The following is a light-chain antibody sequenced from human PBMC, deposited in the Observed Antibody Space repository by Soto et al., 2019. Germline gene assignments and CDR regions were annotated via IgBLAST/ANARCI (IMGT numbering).Light chain of an antibody. CDR2: EVS. CDR3: SSYTSSSTLEGV. V-gene: IGLV2-14*01. Sequence: QSALTQPASVSGSPGQSITISCTGTSSDVGGYNYVSWYQQHPGKAPKLMIYEVSNRPLGVSNRFSGSKSGNTASLTISGLQAEDEADYYCSSYTSSSTLEGVFGTGTKLTVL. CDR1: SSDVGGYNY. J-gene: IGLJ1*01.